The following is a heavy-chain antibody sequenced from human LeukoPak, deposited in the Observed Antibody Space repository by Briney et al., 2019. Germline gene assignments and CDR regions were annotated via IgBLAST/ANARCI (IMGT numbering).Heavy chain of an antibody. CDR3: ARPHGSGSYPYYMDV. Sequence: PGGSLRLSCAASGFTFSSYSMNWVRQAPGKGLEWVSSISSSSSYIYYADSVKGRFTISRDNAKNSLYLQMNSLRAEDTAVYYCARPHGSGSYPYYMDVRGKGTTVTVSS. V-gene: IGHV3-21*01. CDR1: GFTFSSYS. D-gene: IGHD3-10*01. J-gene: IGHJ6*03. CDR2: ISSSSSYI.